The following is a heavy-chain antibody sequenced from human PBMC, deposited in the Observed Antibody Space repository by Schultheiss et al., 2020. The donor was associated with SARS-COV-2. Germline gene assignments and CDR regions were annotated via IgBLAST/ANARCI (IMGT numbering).Heavy chain of an antibody. CDR2: IYYSGST. V-gene: IGHV4-38-2*01. Sequence: SQTLSLTCAVSGYSISSGYYWGWIRQPPGKGLEWIGYIYYSGSTNYNPSLKSRVTISVDTSKNQFSLKLSSVTAADTAVYYCARLRLELYYYYYYYMDVWGKGTTVTVSS. J-gene: IGHJ6*03. CDR3: ARLRLELYYYYYYYMDV. D-gene: IGHD1-7*01. CDR1: GYSISSGYY.